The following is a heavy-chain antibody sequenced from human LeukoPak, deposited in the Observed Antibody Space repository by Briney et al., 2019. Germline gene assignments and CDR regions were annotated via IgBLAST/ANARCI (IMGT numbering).Heavy chain of an antibody. Sequence: SETLSLTCTVSGGSISSSAYHWGWIRQPPGKGLEWVGSIHYSGSTNYNPSLKSRVTISVDTSKNQFSLKLSSATAADTAVYYCARGQRSDAGWGLYYYYYYIDVWGKGTTVTVSS. CDR1: GGSISSSAYH. V-gene: IGHV4-39*07. D-gene: IGHD3-10*01. J-gene: IGHJ6*03. CDR2: IHYSGST. CDR3: ARGQRSDAGWGLYYYYYYIDV.